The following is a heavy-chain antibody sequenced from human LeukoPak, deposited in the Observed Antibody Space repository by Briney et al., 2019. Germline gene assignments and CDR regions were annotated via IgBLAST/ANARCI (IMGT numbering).Heavy chain of an antibody. CDR2: IIPIFGTA. Sequence: SVKVSCKASGYTFTGYYIHWVRQAPGQGLEWMGGIIPIFGTANYAQKFQGRVTITADESTSTAYMELSSLRSEDTAVYYCARGQVWHSNHIDYWGQGTLVTVSS. CDR3: ARGQVWHSNHIDY. CDR1: GYTFTGYY. J-gene: IGHJ4*02. D-gene: IGHD4-11*01. V-gene: IGHV1-69*13.